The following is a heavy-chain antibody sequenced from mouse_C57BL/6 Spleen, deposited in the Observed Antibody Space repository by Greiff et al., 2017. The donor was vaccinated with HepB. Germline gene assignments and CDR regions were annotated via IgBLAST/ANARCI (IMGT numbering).Heavy chain of an antibody. CDR2: INPNNGGT. CDR3: ARITTVGLDY. Sequence: EVQLQQSGPELVKPGASVKMSCKASGYTFTDYNMHWVKQSHGKSLEWIGYINPNNGGTSYNQKFKGKATLTVNKSSSTAYMEPRSLTSEVSAVYYCARITTVGLDYWGQGTTLTVSS. CDR1: GYTFTDYN. D-gene: IGHD1-1*01. J-gene: IGHJ2*01. V-gene: IGHV1-22*01.